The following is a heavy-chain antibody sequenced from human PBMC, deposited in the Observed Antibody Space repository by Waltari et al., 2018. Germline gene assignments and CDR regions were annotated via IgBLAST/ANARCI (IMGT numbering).Heavy chain of an antibody. V-gene: IGHV4-59*01. Sequence: QVQLQESGPGLVKPSETLSLTCTVSGGSISSYYWSWIRQPPGKGLEWIGYIYYSGSTNYNPSLKSRVTISVDTSKTQFSLKLSSVTAADTAVYYCASARVGVWGSYHIDYWGQGTLVTVSS. CDR1: GGSISSYY. CDR2: IYYSGST. J-gene: IGHJ4*02. CDR3: ASARVGVWGSYHIDY. D-gene: IGHD3-16*02.